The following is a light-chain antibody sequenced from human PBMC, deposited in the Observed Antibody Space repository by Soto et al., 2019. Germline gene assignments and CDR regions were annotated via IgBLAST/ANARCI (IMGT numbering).Light chain of an antibody. CDR3: SSYTSSSTRV. J-gene: IGLJ1*01. CDR2: DVS. Sequence: QSVLAQPASVSGSPGQSITISCTGTSSDVGGYNYVSWYQQHPGKAPKLMIYDVSNRPSGVSNRFSGSKSGNTASLTISELQAEDEADYYCSSYTSSSTRVFGTGTKVT. CDR1: SSDVGGYNY. V-gene: IGLV2-14*01.